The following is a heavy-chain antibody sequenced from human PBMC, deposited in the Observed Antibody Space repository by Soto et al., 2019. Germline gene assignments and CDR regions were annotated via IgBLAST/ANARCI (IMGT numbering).Heavy chain of an antibody. V-gene: IGHV1-3*01. CDR2: INAGNGNT. Sequence: QVQLVQSGAEVKKPGASVKVSCKASGYTFTSYAMHWVRQAPGQRLEWMGWINAGNGNTKYSQKFQGRVTITRDTSASTAYMELSSMRSEDTAVYYCASGEMTTVTISDWYFDLWGRGTLVTVSS. CDR3: ASGEMTTVTISDWYFDL. D-gene: IGHD4-17*01. CDR1: GYTFTSYA. J-gene: IGHJ2*01.